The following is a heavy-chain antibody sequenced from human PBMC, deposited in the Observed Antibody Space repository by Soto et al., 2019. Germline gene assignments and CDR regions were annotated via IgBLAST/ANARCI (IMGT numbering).Heavy chain of an antibody. Sequence: GGSLRLSCAASGFTFSSYGMHWVRQAPGKGLEWVAVISYDGSNKYYADSVKGRFTISRDNSKNTLYLQMNSLRAEDTAVYYCAKDGGVGYYYYGMDVWGQGTTVTVSS. D-gene: IGHD3-10*01. CDR2: ISYDGSNK. J-gene: IGHJ6*02. V-gene: IGHV3-30*18. CDR1: GFTFSSYG. CDR3: AKDGGVGYYYYGMDV.